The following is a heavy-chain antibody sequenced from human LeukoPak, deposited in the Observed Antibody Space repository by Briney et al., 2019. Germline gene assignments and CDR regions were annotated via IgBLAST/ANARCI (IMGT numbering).Heavy chain of an antibody. J-gene: IGHJ5*02. CDR1: GGSISSYY. CDR2: VYTSGST. CDR3: ARGSGSYYLNWFDP. D-gene: IGHD1-26*01. Sequence: SETLSLTCTVSGGSISSYYWSWIRQPAGKGLEWIGRVYTSGSTNYNPSLKSRVTMSVDTSKNQFSLKLSSVTAADTAVYYCARGSGSYYLNWFDPWGQGTLVTVSS. V-gene: IGHV4-4*07.